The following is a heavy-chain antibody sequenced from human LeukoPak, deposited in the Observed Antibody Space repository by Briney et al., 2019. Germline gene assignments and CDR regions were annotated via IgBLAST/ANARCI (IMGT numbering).Heavy chain of an antibody. Sequence: PSETLSLTCTVSGGSISSSSYYWGWIRQPPGKGLEWIGEINHSGSTNYNPSLKSRVTISVDTSKNQFSLKLSSVTAADTAVYYCARRATYDFWSTIWGDAFDIWGQGTMVTVSS. V-gene: IGHV4-39*07. CDR2: INHSGST. CDR1: GGSISSSSYY. D-gene: IGHD3-3*01. J-gene: IGHJ3*02. CDR3: ARRATYDFWSTIWGDAFDI.